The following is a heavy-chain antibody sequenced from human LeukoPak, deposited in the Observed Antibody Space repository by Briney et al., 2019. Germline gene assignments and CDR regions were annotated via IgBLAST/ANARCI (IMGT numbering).Heavy chain of an antibody. CDR3: ARHQIVVLPAANNWFDP. J-gene: IGHJ5*02. CDR1: GGSVSSSSYY. V-gene: IGHV4-39*01. Sequence: SETLSLTCTVSGGSVSSSSYYWGWIRQPPGKGLEWIGSIYYSGSTYYNPPLKSRVTISVDTSKNQFSLKLSSVTAADTAVYYCARHQIVVLPAANNWFDPWGQGTLVTVSS. CDR2: IYYSGST. D-gene: IGHD2-2*01.